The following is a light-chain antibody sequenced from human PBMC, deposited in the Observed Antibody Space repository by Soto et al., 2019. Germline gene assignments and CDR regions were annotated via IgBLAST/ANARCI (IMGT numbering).Light chain of an antibody. CDR3: CSSAGGFTWV. V-gene: IGLV2-11*01. CDR2: YVS. J-gene: IGLJ7*01. Sequence: QSVLTQPRSVSGSPGQSVTISCTGTSSDVVSWYQQRPGKAPKLIIFYVSQRPSGVPDRFSASKSGNTASLTISGLQAEDEADYYCCSSAGGFTWVFGGGTQRTVL. CDR1: SSDVV.